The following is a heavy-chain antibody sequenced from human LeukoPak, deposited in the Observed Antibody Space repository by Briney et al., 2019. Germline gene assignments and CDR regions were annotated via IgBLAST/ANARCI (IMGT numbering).Heavy chain of an antibody. J-gene: IGHJ4*02. CDR3: ARRYCSSTSCQNHFDY. Sequence: SVKVSCKASGGTFSSYAISWVRQAPGQGLEWMGRIIPILGIANYAQKFQGRVTITADKSTSTAYMELSSLRSEDTAVYYCARRYCSSTSCQNHFDYWGQGTLVTVSS. D-gene: IGHD2-2*01. CDR1: GGTFSSYA. CDR2: IIPILGIA. V-gene: IGHV1-69*04.